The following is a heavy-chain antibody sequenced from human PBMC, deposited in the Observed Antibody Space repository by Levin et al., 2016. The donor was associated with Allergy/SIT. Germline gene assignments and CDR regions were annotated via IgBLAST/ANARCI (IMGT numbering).Heavy chain of an antibody. CDR3: ATASYSSGWYN. CDR1: GFTFSSYG. V-gene: IGHV3-30*03. J-gene: IGHJ4*02. D-gene: IGHD6-19*01. Sequence: GESLKISCAASGFTFSSYGMHWVRQAPGKGLEWVAVISYDGSNKYYADSVKGRFTISRDNSKNTLYLQMNSLRAEDTAVYYCATASYSSGWYNWGQGTLVTVSS. CDR2: ISYDGSNK.